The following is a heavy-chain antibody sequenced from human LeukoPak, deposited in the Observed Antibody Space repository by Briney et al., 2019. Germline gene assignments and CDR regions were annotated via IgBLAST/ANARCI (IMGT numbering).Heavy chain of an antibody. V-gene: IGHV3-66*01. Sequence: GGSLRLSCAASGFIVTENYMSWVREAPGEGLEWVSTVYSGGLTFYADPVKGRFAISRDNSKNTLYLQMSSLRAEDTAVYYCVRDRWPGLGDFWGQGTTGTVS. CDR2: VYSGGLT. CDR3: VRDRWPGLGDF. D-gene: IGHD6-19*01. J-gene: IGHJ6*02. CDR1: GFIVTENY.